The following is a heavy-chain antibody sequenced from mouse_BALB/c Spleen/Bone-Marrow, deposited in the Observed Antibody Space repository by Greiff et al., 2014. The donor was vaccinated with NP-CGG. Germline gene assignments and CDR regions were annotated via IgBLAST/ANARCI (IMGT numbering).Heavy chain of an antibody. J-gene: IGHJ3*01. CDR2: INPYNGGT. CDR3: ARQLYGNYAY. Sequence: ESGPELVKPGPSVKISCKASGYSFTGYYMHWVKQSHGKSLEWIGEINPYNGGTSYSQKFKGKATLTVDTSSSTAFMELHSLTSEDSLVYYCARQLYGNYAYWGQGTLVTVSA. D-gene: IGHD2-10*02. V-gene: IGHV1S30*02. CDR1: GYSFTGYY.